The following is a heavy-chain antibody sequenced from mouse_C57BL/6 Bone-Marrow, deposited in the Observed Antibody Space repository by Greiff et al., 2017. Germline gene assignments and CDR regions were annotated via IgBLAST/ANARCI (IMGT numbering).Heavy chain of an antibody. CDR1: GYTFTSYW. CDR2: LAPSDSYT. V-gene: IGHV1-50*01. Sequence: QVQLQQPGAELVKPGASVKLSCKASGYTFTSYWMQWVKQRPGPGLEWIGELAPSDSYTTYNQKFKGKATLTVDTSSSTAYMQLSSLTSEDSAVYYCARSQLRRFAYWGQGTLVTVAA. D-gene: IGHD2-4*01. CDR3: ARSQLRRFAY. J-gene: IGHJ3*01.